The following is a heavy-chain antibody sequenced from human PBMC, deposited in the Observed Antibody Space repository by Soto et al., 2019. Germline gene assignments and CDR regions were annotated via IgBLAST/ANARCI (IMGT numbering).Heavy chain of an antibody. Sequence: ASETLSLTCAVYGGSFSGYYWTWIRQPPGTGLEWIGEINPSGSTNYNPSLKNRVTISIDTSKNQVSLKVNSVTAADTAVYYCARDHPHSYGVYYFDYWGQGTPVTVSS. CDR2: INPSGST. CDR3: ARDHPHSYGVYYFDY. V-gene: IGHV4-34*01. D-gene: IGHD5-18*01. CDR1: GGSFSGYY. J-gene: IGHJ4*02.